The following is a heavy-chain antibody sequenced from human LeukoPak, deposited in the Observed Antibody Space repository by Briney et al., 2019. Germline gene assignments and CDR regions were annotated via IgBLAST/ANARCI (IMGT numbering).Heavy chain of an antibody. V-gene: IGHV3-48*03. CDR1: GFTFRSYE. Sequence: GGSLRLSCAASGFTFRSYELIWVRQAPGKGLEWVSYISDVGTTQHYADSVKGRFIISRDNAKNSLYLQMNSLTTEDTAVYYCARDRSKVTAYDDALDIWGQGTMVIVSS. D-gene: IGHD2-21*02. CDR2: ISDVGTTQ. CDR3: ARDRSKVTAYDDALDI. J-gene: IGHJ3*02.